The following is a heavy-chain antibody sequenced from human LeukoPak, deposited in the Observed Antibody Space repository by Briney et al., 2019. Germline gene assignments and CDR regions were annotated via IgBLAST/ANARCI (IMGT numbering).Heavy chain of an antibody. CDR2: INPSGGST. V-gene: IGHV1-46*01. Sequence: ASVKVSCKASGYTFTSYYMHWVRQAPGQGLEWMGIINPSGGSTSYAQKFQGRVTMTRDTSIGTAYMELSRLRSDDTAVYYCARESARLELPSARDYWGQGTLVTVSS. CDR3: ARESARLELPSARDY. D-gene: IGHD1-7*01. CDR1: GYTFTSYY. J-gene: IGHJ4*02.